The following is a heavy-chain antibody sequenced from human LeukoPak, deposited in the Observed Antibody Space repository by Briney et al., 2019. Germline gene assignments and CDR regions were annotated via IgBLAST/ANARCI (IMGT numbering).Heavy chain of an antibody. Sequence: SGTLSLTCTVSGAFSSRFYWSWVRQSPGKGLEWIGNIFFSGHSNYNPSLTGRVTISPDTSKSQFSLKMTSVTAADTALYYCARIDPLGYFDQWGQGTLVTVPS. CDR2: IFFSGHS. V-gene: IGHV4-59*13. J-gene: IGHJ4*02. D-gene: IGHD3-10*01. CDR3: ARIDPLGYFDQ. CDR1: GAFSSRFY.